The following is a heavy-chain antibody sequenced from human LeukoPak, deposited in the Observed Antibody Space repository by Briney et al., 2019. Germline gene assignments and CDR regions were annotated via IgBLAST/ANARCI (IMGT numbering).Heavy chain of an antibody. D-gene: IGHD3-10*01. CDR1: GGTFSSYA. J-gene: IGHJ5*02. Sequence: SVKVSCKASGGTFSSYAISWVRQAPGQGLEWMGGIIPIFGTANYVQKYQGRVTITTDESTSTAYMELSSLRSEDTAVYYCARDGSGSYYNWFDPWGQGTLVTVSS. V-gene: IGHV1-69*05. CDR2: IIPIFGTA. CDR3: ARDGSGSYYNWFDP.